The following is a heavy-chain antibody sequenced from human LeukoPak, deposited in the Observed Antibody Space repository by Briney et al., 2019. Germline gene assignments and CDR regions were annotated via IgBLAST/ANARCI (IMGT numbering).Heavy chain of an antibody. V-gene: IGHV4-39*01. CDR2: IYYDGST. CDR3: ARHRRFDP. Sequence: SETLSLTCTVSGGSFSINNYYWTWIRQPPGKGLEWIGSIYYDGSTYYYPSLKSRVAISADTSKKQFSLKLSSVTAADTAVYYCARHRRFDPWGQGTLVTVSS. CDR1: GGSFSINNYY. J-gene: IGHJ5*02.